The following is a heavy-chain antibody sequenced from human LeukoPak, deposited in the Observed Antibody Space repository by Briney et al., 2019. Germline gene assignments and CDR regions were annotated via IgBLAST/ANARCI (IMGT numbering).Heavy chain of an antibody. CDR2: IFPGDSDT. Sequence: GESLKISCQGSGYSFNNYWIAWLGQMPGKGLEWMEIIFPGDSDTRYSPSFQDQVTISADNSISTAYLQWGSLKASDTAMYYCARLGNSASYGNYWGQGTLVTVSS. D-gene: IGHD2/OR15-2a*01. V-gene: IGHV5-51*01. CDR1: GYSFNNYW. CDR3: ARLGNSASYGNY. J-gene: IGHJ4*02.